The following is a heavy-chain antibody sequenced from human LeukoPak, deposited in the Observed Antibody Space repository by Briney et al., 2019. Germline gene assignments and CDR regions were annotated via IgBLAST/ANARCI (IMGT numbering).Heavy chain of an antibody. CDR2: IYYSGST. J-gene: IGHJ4*02. Sequence: PSETLSLTCTVSGGSISSSSYYWGWIRQPPGKGLEWIGSIYYSGSTYYNPSLKSRVTISVDTSKNQFSLKLSSVTAADTAVYYCARGEWELPDYWGQGTLVTVSS. V-gene: IGHV4-39*07. D-gene: IGHD1-26*01. CDR1: GGSISSSSYY. CDR3: ARGEWELPDY.